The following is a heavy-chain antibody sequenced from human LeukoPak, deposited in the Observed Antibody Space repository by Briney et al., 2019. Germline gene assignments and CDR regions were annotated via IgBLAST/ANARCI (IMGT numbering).Heavy chain of an antibody. CDR1: GFTFKNHG. CDR2: IRYDGTKQ. D-gene: IGHD4-11*01. V-gene: IGHV3-30*02. J-gene: IGHJ4*02. Sequence: GGSLRLSCTASGFTFKNHGMQWVRQAPGKGLEWVAFIRYDGTKQFYADSVKGRCTISRDNSKNTLYLQMNSLRAEDTAVYYCAKGFSTTESALDYWGQGTLVTVSS. CDR3: AKGFSTTESALDY.